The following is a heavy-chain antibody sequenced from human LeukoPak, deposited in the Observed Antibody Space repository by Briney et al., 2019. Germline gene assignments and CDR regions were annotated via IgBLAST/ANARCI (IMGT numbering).Heavy chain of an antibody. CDR2: IWYDGSNK. CDR3: AKAATGVGATSFDY. J-gene: IGHJ4*02. CDR1: GFTFSSYG. V-gene: IGHV3-33*06. Sequence: GRSLRLSCAASGFTFSSYGMHWVRQAPGKGLEWVAVIWYDGSNKYYADSVKGRFTISRDNSKNTLYLQMYSLRAEDTAVYYCAKAATGVGATSFDYWGQGTLVTVSS. D-gene: IGHD1-26*01.